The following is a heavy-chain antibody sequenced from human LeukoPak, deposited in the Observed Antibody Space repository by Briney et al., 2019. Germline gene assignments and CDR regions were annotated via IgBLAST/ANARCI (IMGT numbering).Heavy chain of an antibody. J-gene: IGHJ6*04. Sequence: VSVKVSCKASGYTFTSYGISWVRQAPGQGLEWMGWISAYNGNTNYAQKLQGRVTMTTDTSTSTAYMELRSLRSDDTAVYYCARDYGSYYYGSGSYYVWGKGTTVTVSS. CDR3: ARDYGSYYYGSGSYYV. CDR2: ISAYNGNT. CDR1: GYTFTSYG. V-gene: IGHV1-18*01. D-gene: IGHD3-10*01.